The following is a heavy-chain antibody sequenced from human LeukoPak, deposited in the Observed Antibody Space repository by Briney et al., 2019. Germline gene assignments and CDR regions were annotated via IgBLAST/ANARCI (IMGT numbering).Heavy chain of an antibody. CDR1: GGSISSYY. D-gene: IGHD6-19*01. V-gene: IGHV4-4*07. CDR2: IHTSGST. Sequence: SDTLSLTCTVSGGSISSYYWNWIRQPAGKGLEWIGRIHTSGSTNYNPSLKSRITMSVDTSKNQYSLKLSSVTEAETGVYYCARGKVVAGTPGQNSWNYWGQGTLVTVS. J-gene: IGHJ4*02. CDR3: ARGKVVAGTPGQNSWNY.